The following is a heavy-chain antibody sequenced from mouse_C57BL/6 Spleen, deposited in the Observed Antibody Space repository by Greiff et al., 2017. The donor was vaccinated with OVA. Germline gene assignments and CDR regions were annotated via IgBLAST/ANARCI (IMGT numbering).Heavy chain of an antibody. D-gene: IGHD1-1*01. CDR2: IYPRSGNT. V-gene: IGHV1-81*01. Sequence: QVQLQQSGAELARPGASVKLSCKASGYTFTSYGISWVKQRTGQGLEWIGEIYPRSGNTYYNEKFKGKATLTADKSSSTAYMELRSLTSEDSAVYFCARDYYGSSYEGAWFAYWGQGTLVTVSA. CDR1: GYTFTSYG. CDR3: ARDYYGSSYEGAWFAY. J-gene: IGHJ3*01.